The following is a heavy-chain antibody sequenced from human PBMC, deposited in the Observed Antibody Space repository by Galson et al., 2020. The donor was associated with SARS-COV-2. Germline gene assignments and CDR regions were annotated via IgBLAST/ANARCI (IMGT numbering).Heavy chain of an antibody. CDR1: GGSISSSNW. D-gene: IGHD2-2*01. V-gene: IGHV4-4*02. J-gene: IGHJ2*01. CDR2: IYHSGST. Sequence: SETLSLTCAVSGGSISSSNWWSWVRQPPGKGLEWIGEIYHSGSTNYNPSLKSRVTISVDKSKNQFSLKLSSVTAADTAVYYCARGIVVVPAVRYFDLWGRGTLVTVSS. CDR3: ARGIVVVPAVRYFDL.